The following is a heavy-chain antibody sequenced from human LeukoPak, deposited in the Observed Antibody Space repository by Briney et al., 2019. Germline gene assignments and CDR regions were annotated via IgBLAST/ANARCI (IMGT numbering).Heavy chain of an antibody. CDR2: IWYGGSNI. D-gene: IGHD2-15*01. Sequence: PGGSLRLSCAASGFTFSSYGMHWVRQAPGKGLEWVAVIWYGGSNIYYADSVKGRFTISRDNSKNTLYLQMDSLRADDTAVYYCARDRGRGSSHNDYWGQGILVTVSS. J-gene: IGHJ4*02. CDR3: ARDRGRGSSHNDY. CDR1: GFTFSSYG. V-gene: IGHV3-33*01.